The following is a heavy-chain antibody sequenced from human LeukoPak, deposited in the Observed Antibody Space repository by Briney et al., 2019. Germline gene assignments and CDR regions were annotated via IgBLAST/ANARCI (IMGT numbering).Heavy chain of an antibody. CDR1: GFTLRSSG. CDR2: LSFDGSST. V-gene: IGHV3-30*03. J-gene: IGHJ4*02. Sequence: GGSLRLSCAASGFTLRSSGMHWVRQLPGQALEWVATLSFDGSSTFYADSVKGRFTISRDNAKKSLYLQMNSLRAEDTAVYYCASDKAASGKFDYWGQGTLVTVSS. CDR3: ASDKAASGKFDY. D-gene: IGHD6-13*01.